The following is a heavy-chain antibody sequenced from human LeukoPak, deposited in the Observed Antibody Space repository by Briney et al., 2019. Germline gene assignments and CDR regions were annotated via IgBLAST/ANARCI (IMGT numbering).Heavy chain of an antibody. V-gene: IGHV3-33*06. D-gene: IGHD5-24*01. Sequence: SGGSLRLSCAASGFTFSSYGMHWVRQAPGKGLEWVAVIWYDGGNKYYADSVKGRFTISRDNSKNTLYLQMNSLRAEDTAVYYCAKPVHLEMTHRAAFDIWGQGTMVTVSS. CDR1: GFTFSSYG. CDR2: IWYDGGNK. CDR3: AKPVHLEMTHRAAFDI. J-gene: IGHJ3*02.